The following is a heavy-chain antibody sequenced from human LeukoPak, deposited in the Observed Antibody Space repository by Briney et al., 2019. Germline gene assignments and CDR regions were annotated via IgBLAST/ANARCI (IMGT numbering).Heavy chain of an antibody. Sequence: KTSETLSLTCTVSGGSISSYYWSWIRQPPGKGLEWIGYIYYSGSTNYNPSLKSRVTISVDTSKNQFSLKLSSVTAADTAVYYCARDRGSSPTFYYYYGMDVGGKGPTVTVSS. CDR2: IYYSGST. J-gene: IGHJ6*04. V-gene: IGHV4-59*01. CDR3: ARDRGSSPTFYYYYGMDV. D-gene: IGHD1-26*01. CDR1: GGSISSYY.